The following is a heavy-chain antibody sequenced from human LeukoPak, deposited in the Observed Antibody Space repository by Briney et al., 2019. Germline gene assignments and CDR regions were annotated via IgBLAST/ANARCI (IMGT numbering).Heavy chain of an antibody. D-gene: IGHD3-22*01. Sequence: PGGSLRLSCAASGFTFSSYTMHWVRQAPGKGLEWVAVISYDGSNKYYAGSVKGRFTISRDNSKNTLYLQMNSLRAEDTAVYYCARDSSYYDTSDYFDYWGQGTLVTVSS. J-gene: IGHJ4*02. CDR2: ISYDGSNK. CDR1: GFTFSSYT. CDR3: ARDSSYYDTSDYFDY. V-gene: IGHV3-30*04.